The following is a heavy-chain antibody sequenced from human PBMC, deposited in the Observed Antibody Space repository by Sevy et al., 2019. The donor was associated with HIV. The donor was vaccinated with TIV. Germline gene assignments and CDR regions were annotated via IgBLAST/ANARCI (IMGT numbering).Heavy chain of an antibody. CDR1: GFTLSSNW. J-gene: IGHJ4*02. V-gene: IGHV3-7*01. CDR3: ARAQQITMLVVIGGLYFDF. CDR2: VKQDMSEK. D-gene: IGHD3-22*01. Sequence: GGSLRLSCATSGFTLSSNWMTWVRQAPGKGLEWVANVKQDMSEKYYADSVKGRFTISRDNAKNSLYLEMNSLRAEDTAVYYCARAQQITMLVVIGGLYFDFWGQGTLVTVSS.